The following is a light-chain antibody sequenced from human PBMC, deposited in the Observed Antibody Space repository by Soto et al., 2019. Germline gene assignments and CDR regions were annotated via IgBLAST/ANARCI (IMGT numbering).Light chain of an antibody. CDR3: KQSRSFPLT. V-gene: IGKV1-12*01. J-gene: IGKJ4*01. CDR1: QDLDRW. CDR2: AAS. Sequence: DIQTTQSPSSLSASVGDRVTITCRASQDLDRWLAWYQQKPGEAPKVLIFAASSLQSGLPSRFSGGGSGTDFSLTISSLQPEDFATYYCKQSRSFPLTFGGGTKVEIK.